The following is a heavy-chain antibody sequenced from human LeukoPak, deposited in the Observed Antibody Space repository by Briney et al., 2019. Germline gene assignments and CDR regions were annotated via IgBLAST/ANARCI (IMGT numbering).Heavy chain of an antibody. J-gene: IGHJ4*02. Sequence: SETLSLTCTVSGYSISSGYYWSWIRQPPGKGLEWIGEINHSGSTNYNPSLKSRVTISVDTSKNQFSLKLSSVTAADTAVYYCARTDVRVPYYFDYWGQGTLVTVSS. D-gene: IGHD2-2*01. V-gene: IGHV4-38-2*02. CDR2: INHSGST. CDR3: ARTDVRVPYYFDY. CDR1: GYSISSGYY.